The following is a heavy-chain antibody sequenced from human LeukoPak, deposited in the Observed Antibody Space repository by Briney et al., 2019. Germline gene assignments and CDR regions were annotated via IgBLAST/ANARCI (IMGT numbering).Heavy chain of an antibody. Sequence: SETLSLTCTVSGGSLSSSSYYWGWIRQPPGKGLEWLGSIYYSGSTYYNPSLKSRVTISVDTSKNQFSLKLSSVTAADTAVYYCARDPTGVGAFNFDYWGQGTLVTVSS. CDR3: ARDPTGVGAFNFDY. J-gene: IGHJ4*02. V-gene: IGHV4-39*07. CDR1: GGSLSSSSYY. CDR2: IYYSGST. D-gene: IGHD1-26*01.